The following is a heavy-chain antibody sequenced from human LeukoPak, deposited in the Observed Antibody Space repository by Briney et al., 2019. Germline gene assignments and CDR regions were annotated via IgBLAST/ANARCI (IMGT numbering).Heavy chain of an antibody. Sequence: GGSLRLSCAASGFTFSSYAMSWVRQAPGKGLEWVSAISGSGGSTYYADSVKGRFTISRDNFKNTLYLQMNSLRAEDTAVYYCAKGGEQQWLVGSYYFDYWGQGTLVTVSS. J-gene: IGHJ4*02. CDR1: GFTFSSYA. CDR2: ISGSGGST. D-gene: IGHD6-19*01. V-gene: IGHV3-23*01. CDR3: AKGGEQQWLVGSYYFDY.